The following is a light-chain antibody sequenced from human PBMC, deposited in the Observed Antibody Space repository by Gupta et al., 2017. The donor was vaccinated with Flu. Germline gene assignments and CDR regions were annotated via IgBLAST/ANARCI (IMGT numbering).Light chain of an antibody. CDR2: WAS. V-gene: IGKV4-1*01. CDR1: QSGLYSSNNKNY. Sequence: DIVMTQSPDSLAVSLGERATINCKSSQSGLYSSNNKNYLAWYQQKPGQPPKLLIYWASTRESGVPDRFSGRGSGTDFTLTISSLQAEDVAVYYCQQYDSTPQTFGQGTKVEIK. J-gene: IGKJ1*01. CDR3: QQYDSTPQT.